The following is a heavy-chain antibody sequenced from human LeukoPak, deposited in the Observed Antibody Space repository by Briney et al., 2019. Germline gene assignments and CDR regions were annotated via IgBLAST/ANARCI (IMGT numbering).Heavy chain of an antibody. CDR1: GGSISSGGYY. CDR2: IYHSGST. CDR3: ARDRDSNYINWFDP. V-gene: IGHV4-30-2*01. J-gene: IGHJ5*02. D-gene: IGHD4-11*01. Sequence: SETLSLTCTVSGGSISSGGYYWCWIRQPPGKGLEWIGYIYHSGSTYYNPSLKSRVTISVDRSKNQFSLKLSSVTAADTAVYYCARDRDSNYINWFDPWGQGTLVTVSS.